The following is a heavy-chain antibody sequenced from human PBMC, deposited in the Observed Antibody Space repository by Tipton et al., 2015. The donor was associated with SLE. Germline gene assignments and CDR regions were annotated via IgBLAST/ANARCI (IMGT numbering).Heavy chain of an antibody. V-gene: IGHV1-2*02. D-gene: IGHD7-27*01. CDR1: GYTFTDFA. Sequence: QSGPEVKKPGATVKVSCKASGYTFTDFAISWVRQAPGQGFEWMGWININTGATNSAEQFQGRVTLTRDTSISTAYMELISLNFDDTAVYFCAREEGWGRGDDYWGQGTLVTVSS. CDR3: AREEGWGRGDDY. CDR2: ININTGAT. J-gene: IGHJ4*02.